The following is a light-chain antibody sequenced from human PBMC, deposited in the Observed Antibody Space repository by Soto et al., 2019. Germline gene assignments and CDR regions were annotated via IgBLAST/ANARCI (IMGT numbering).Light chain of an antibody. Sequence: EIVLTQSPATLSLSPGDRVTLTCGASQSVSSSYFAWYQQKPGVAPTLLIYDASSRATGIPDRFSGSGSGTDFTLTISRLEPEDFAVYYCQQYGSSPWTFGQGTRVEIK. V-gene: IGKV3D-20*01. CDR1: QSVSSSY. CDR2: DAS. J-gene: IGKJ1*01. CDR3: QQYGSSPWT.